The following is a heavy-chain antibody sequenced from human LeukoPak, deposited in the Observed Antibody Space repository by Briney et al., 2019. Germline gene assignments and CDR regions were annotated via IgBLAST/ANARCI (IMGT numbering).Heavy chain of an antibody. CDR3: APKPSDYGDLYYYYGMDV. CDR1: GFTFSSYA. CDR2: ISGSGGST. D-gene: IGHD4-17*01. J-gene: IGHJ6*02. Sequence: PGGSLRLSCAASGFTFSSYAMSWVRQAPGKGLEWVSAISGSGGSTYYADSVKGRFTISRDNSKNTLYLQMNSLRAEDTAVYYCAPKPSDYGDLYYYYGMDVWGQGTTVTVSS. V-gene: IGHV3-23*01.